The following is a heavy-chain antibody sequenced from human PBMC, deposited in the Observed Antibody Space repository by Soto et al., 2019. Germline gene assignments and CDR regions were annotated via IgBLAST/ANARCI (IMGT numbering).Heavy chain of an antibody. CDR1: GGTFSSYA. D-gene: IGHD3-22*01. V-gene: IGHV1-69*13. Sequence: SVKVSCKASGGTFSSYAISWVRQAPGQGLEWMGGIIPIFGTANYAQKFQGRVTITADESTSTAYMELSSLRSEDTAVYYCARDPPHYYDSSGYYLHFDYWGQGILVTVSS. J-gene: IGHJ4*02. CDR3: ARDPPHYYDSSGYYLHFDY. CDR2: IIPIFGTA.